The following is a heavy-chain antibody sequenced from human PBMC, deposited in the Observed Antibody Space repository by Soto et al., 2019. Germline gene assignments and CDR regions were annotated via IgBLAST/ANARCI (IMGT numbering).Heavy chain of an antibody. D-gene: IGHD3-16*01. J-gene: IGHJ3*01. V-gene: IGHV1-2*04. CDR3: ARAYYDGSASYGLEN. CDR1: GYTFTGYY. CDR2: INPNSGGA. Sequence: QLHLVQSGAEVKKPGASVKVSCKASGYTFTGYYIHWVRQAPGQGLEWMGWINPNSGGANIAQKYQGWVTMTRDTSISPTYMELSRLRSNDTAVYYCARAYYDGSASYGLENWGQGTMVTVAS.